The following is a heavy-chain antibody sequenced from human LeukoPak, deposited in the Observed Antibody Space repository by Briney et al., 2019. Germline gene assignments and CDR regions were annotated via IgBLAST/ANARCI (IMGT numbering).Heavy chain of an antibody. V-gene: IGHV3-23*01. CDR1: GYTFSSYA. CDR3: AKQNRIVAAEALRATYFDY. Sequence: GGPLRLSCAASGYTFSSYAKRGVPHAPGKGLECVSAHRGSGVSTYYAGSVKGLYTISRNNSKNTLYLQMYSLRAEDTAVYYCAKQNRIVAAEALRATYFDYWGEGTLVTVSS. D-gene: IGHD6-13*01. J-gene: IGHJ4*02. CDR2: HRGSGVST.